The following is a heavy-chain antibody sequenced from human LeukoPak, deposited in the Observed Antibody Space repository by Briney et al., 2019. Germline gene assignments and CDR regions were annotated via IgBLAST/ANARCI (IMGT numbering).Heavy chain of an antibody. V-gene: IGHV4-59*12. CDR2: IYHSGST. D-gene: IGHD4-17*01. J-gene: IGHJ4*02. CDR1: GGSISSYY. CDR3: ARASHDYGDYSHFDY. Sequence: SETLSLTCTVSGGSISSYYWSWIRQPPGKGLEWIGEIYHSGSTNYNPSLKSRVTISVDKSKNQFSLKLSSVTAADTAVYYCARASHDYGDYSHFDYWGQGTLVTVSS.